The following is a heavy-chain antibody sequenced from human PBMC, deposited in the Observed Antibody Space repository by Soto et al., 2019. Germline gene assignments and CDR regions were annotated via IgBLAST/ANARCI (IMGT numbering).Heavy chain of an antibody. CDR3: AREAYGDYSFDY. CDR2: IYYSGST. D-gene: IGHD4-17*01. J-gene: IGHJ4*02. V-gene: IGHV4-61*01. Sequence: SETLSLTCTVSGGSVSSGSYYWSWIRQPPGKGLEWIGYIYYSGSTNYNPSLKSRVTISVDTSKSQFSLKLSSVTAADTAVYYCAREAYGDYSFDYWGQGTLVTVSS. CDR1: GGSVSSGSYY.